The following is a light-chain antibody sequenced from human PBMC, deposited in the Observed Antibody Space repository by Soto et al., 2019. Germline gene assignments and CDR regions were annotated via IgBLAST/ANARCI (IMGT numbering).Light chain of an antibody. CDR1: NIGSKS. CDR3: QVWDSSSDHYV. V-gene: IGLV3-21*02. Sequence: SYELTQPPSVSVAPGQTARITCGGSNIGSKSVHWYQQKPGQAPVLVVYDDSDRPSGIPERFSGSNSGNTATLTISRVEAGDEADYYCQVWDSSSDHYVFGTGTKVTLL. J-gene: IGLJ1*01. CDR2: DDS.